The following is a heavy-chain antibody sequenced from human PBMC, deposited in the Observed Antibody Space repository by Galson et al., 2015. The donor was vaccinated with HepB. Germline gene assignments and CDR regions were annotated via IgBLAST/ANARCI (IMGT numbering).Heavy chain of an antibody. V-gene: IGHV3-53*01. CDR3: AREGTVEYYGMDV. CDR2: IYKDGST. D-gene: IGHD1-7*01. J-gene: IGHJ6*02. Sequence: SLRLSCAASGFTVSGNYMSWVRQAPGRGLEWVSVIYKDGSTSYADSVKGRFTISRDNSKNTLYLQMNSLRAEDTAVYYCAREGTVEYYGMDVWGQGTTVTVSS. CDR1: GFTVSGNY.